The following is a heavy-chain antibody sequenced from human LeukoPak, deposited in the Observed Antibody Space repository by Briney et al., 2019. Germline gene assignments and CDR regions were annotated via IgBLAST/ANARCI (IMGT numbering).Heavy chain of an antibody. CDR2: ISGSGDNT. CDR1: GFTFSSYA. Sequence: TGGSLRLSCAASGFTFSSYAMSWVRQAPGEGLEWVSSISGSGDNTYYADSVKGRFTISRDNPKNTQYLQMNSLRAEDTAVYYCAKHYDKSGSYYLSDWGQGTLVTVSS. V-gene: IGHV3-23*01. J-gene: IGHJ4*02. D-gene: IGHD1-26*01. CDR3: AKHYDKSGSYYLSD.